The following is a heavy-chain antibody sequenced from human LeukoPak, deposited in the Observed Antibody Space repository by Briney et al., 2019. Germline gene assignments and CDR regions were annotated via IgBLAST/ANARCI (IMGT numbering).Heavy chain of an antibody. CDR2: IYLGDSDT. CDR3: ARHLGGYPSYYFDY. V-gene: IGHV5-51*07. J-gene: IGHJ4*02. D-gene: IGHD3-22*01. CDR1: GYSFTNYW. Sequence: GESLKISCKASGYSFTNYWIGWVHQMPGKGLEWMGIIYLGDSDTRYSPSFQGQVAISADKSINTAYLQWSSLKAADTAIYYCARHLGGYPSYYFDYWGQGTLVTVSS.